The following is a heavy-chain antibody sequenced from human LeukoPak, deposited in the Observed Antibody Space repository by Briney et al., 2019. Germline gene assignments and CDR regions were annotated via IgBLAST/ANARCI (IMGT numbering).Heavy chain of an antibody. D-gene: IGHD5-24*01. CDR1: GFTFSSYA. CDR3: ARDVLCMDGDGYNWGYFDY. V-gene: IGHV3-64*01. Sequence: GGSLRLSXAASGFTFSSYAMHWVRQAPGKGLEYVSAISSNGGSTYYANSVKGRFTISRDNSKNTLYLQMGSLRAEDMAVYYCARDVLCMDGDGYNWGYFDYWGQGTLVTVSS. CDR2: ISSNGGST. J-gene: IGHJ4*02.